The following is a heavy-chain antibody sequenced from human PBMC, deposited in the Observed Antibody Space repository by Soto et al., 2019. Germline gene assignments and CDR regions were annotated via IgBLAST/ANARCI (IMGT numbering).Heavy chain of an antibody. D-gene: IGHD3-22*01. CDR2: IYYSGST. J-gene: IGHJ4*02. CDR1: GGSISSGGYY. Sequence: QVQLQESGPGLVKPSQTLSLTCTVSGGSISSGGYYWSWIRQHPGKGLEWIGYIYYSGSTYYNPSLKSRVTISVDTSKNQFSLKLSSVTAADTAVYYRARAYDSSGYYTPTFDYWGQGTLVTVSS. CDR3: ARAYDSSGYYTPTFDY. V-gene: IGHV4-31*03.